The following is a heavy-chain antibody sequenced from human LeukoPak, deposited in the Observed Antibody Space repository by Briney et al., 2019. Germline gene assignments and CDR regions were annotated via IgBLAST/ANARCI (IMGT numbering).Heavy chain of an antibody. CDR1: GFTFSSYS. J-gene: IGHJ4*02. CDR3: ARDVRRYCSSTSCYAGDY. Sequence: GGSLRLSCAASGFTFSSYSMNWVRQAPGKGLEWVSSISSSSSYIYYANSVKGRFTISRDNAKNSLYLQMNSLRAEDTAVYYCARDVRRYCSSTSCYAGDYWGQGTLVTVSS. V-gene: IGHV3-21*01. CDR2: ISSSSSYI. D-gene: IGHD2-2*01.